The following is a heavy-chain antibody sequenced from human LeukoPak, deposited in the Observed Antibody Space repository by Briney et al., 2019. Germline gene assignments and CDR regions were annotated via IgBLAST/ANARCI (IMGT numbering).Heavy chain of an antibody. V-gene: IGHV4-59*01. J-gene: IGHJ3*02. Sequence: PSETLSLTCTVSGGSISSYYWSWIRQPPGKGLEWIGYIYYSGSTNYNPSLKSRVTISVDTSKNQFSLKLSSVTAADTAVYYCARVPTMVRGVVDAFDIWGQGTMVTVSS. CDR2: IYYSGST. CDR1: GGSISSYY. D-gene: IGHD3-10*01. CDR3: ARVPTMVRGVVDAFDI.